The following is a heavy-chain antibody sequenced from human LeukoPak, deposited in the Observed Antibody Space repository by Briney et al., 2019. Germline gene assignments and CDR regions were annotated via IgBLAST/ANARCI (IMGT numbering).Heavy chain of an antibody. CDR2: ITATSTSI. Sequence: GGSLRLSCAASGFTFSSYSMNWVRQAPGKGLEWVSSITATSTSIYYADSLKGRFTISRDNAKNSLYLQMNSLRAEDTAVYYCVRTYYDILTAYNPYFDYWGQGILVTVSS. CDR1: GFTFSSYS. D-gene: IGHD3-9*01. J-gene: IGHJ4*02. V-gene: IGHV3-21*01. CDR3: VRTYYDILTAYNPYFDY.